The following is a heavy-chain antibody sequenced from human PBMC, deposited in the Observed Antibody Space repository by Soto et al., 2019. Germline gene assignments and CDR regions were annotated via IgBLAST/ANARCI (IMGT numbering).Heavy chain of an antibody. CDR3: ARDDVTTSNWFDP. D-gene: IGHD1-1*01. J-gene: IGHJ5*02. CDR1: GYTFTSYC. Sequence: GAPVKVSCKASGYTFTSYCISWVRQAPGQGLEWMGWISAYNGNTNCAQKLQGRVTMTTDTSTSTAYMELRSLRSDDTAVYYCARDDVTTSNWFDPWGQGTLVTVSS. V-gene: IGHV1-18*01. CDR2: ISAYNGNT.